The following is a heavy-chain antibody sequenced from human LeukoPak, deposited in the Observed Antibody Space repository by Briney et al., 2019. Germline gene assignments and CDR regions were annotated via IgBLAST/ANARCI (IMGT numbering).Heavy chain of an antibody. J-gene: IGHJ4*02. CDR1: GFTFSSSW. CDR3: AKVWDTYYYDSSGSFDY. Sequence: GGSLRLSCAASGFTFSSSWMYWVRQAPGKGLVWVSRINSDESITTYADSVKGRFTISRDNAKNTLYLQMNSLRAEDTAVYYCAKVWDTYYYDSSGSFDYWGQGTLVTVSS. D-gene: IGHD3-22*01. V-gene: IGHV3-74*01. CDR2: INSDESIT.